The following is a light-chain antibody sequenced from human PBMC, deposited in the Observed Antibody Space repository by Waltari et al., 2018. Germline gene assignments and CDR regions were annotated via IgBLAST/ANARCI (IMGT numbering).Light chain of an antibody. Sequence: VSPGGTVTLTCALSSGSLSTTSYATWYQQTPGQAPRTLVYKANARSSGVPDRFSGSILGNTAALTITGAQADDESDYYCALYMGSGIWVFGGGTRLTVL. V-gene: IGLV8-61*01. J-gene: IGLJ3*02. CDR1: SGSLSTTSY. CDR3: ALYMGSGIWV. CDR2: KAN.